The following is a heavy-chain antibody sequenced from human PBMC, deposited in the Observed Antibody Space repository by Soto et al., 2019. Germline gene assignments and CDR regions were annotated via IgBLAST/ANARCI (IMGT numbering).Heavy chain of an antibody. V-gene: IGHV3-33*01. Sequence: QVQLVESGGGVVQPGRSLRLSCAASGFTFSSYGMHWVRQAPGKGLEWVAVIWYDGSNKYYADSVKGRFTISRDNSKNTLYLQMNSLRAEDTAVYYCARAGGSGKGSVDYWGQGTLVTVSS. CDR3: ARAGGSGKGSVDY. D-gene: IGHD1-26*01. J-gene: IGHJ4*02. CDR1: GFTFSSYG. CDR2: IWYDGSNK.